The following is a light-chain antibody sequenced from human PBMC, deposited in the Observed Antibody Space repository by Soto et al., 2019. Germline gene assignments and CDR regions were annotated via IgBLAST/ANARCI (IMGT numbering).Light chain of an antibody. CDR2: DVN. CDR1: SVDVGGFEY. CDR3: SSYTSSDTYV. J-gene: IGLJ1*01. Sequence: SALTQPASVSGSPGQSIAISCTGTSVDVGGFEYVSWYQQHPGKVPKLMIYDVNNRPSGVSNRFSGSKSGNTASLTISGLQAEDEADYFCSSYTSSDTYVFGTGTKVTV. V-gene: IGLV2-14*03.